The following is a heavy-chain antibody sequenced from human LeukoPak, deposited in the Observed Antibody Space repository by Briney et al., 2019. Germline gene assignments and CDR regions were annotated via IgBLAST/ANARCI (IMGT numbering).Heavy chain of an antibody. Sequence: ASVKVSCKASGGTFSSYAISWVRQAPGQGLEWMGGIIPIFGTANYAQKFQGRVTITADESTSTAYMELSSLRSEDTAVYYCARVDGGYSYGGIDYWGQGTLVTVSS. D-gene: IGHD5-18*01. CDR3: ARVDGGYSYGGIDY. CDR2: IIPIFGTA. V-gene: IGHV1-69*13. J-gene: IGHJ4*02. CDR1: GGTFSSYA.